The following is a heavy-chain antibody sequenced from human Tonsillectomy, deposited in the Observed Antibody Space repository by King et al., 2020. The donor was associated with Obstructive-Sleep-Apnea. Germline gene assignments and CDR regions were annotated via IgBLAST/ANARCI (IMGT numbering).Heavy chain of an antibody. V-gene: IGHV3-72*01. CDR3: ARVPVWFGDHYYGMDV. Sequence: VQLVESGGGLVQPGGSLRLSCAASGFTFSDHYMDWVRQAPGKGLEWVGRTRNKANSYTTEYAASVKGRFTISRDDSKNSLYLQMNSLKTEDTAVYYCARVPVWFGDHYYGMDVWGQGTTVTVSS. CDR2: TRNKANSYTT. CDR1: GFTFSDHY. J-gene: IGHJ6*02. D-gene: IGHD3-10*01.